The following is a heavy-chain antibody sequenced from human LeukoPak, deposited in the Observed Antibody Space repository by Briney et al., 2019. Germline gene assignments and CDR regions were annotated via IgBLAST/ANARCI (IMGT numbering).Heavy chain of an antibody. J-gene: IGHJ4*02. CDR2: ISAYNGNT. V-gene: IGHV1-18*01. CDR3: ARVGEITMIVVDTDY. D-gene: IGHD3-22*01. Sequence: ASVKVSCKASGYTFTSYGISWVRQAPGQGLEWMGWISAYNGNTNYAQKLQGRVTMTTDTSTSTAYMELRSLRSDGTAVYYCARVGEITMIVVDTDYWGQGTLVTVSS. CDR1: GYTFTSYG.